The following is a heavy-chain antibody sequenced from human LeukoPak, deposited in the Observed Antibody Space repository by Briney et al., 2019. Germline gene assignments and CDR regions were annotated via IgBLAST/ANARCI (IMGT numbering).Heavy chain of an antibody. V-gene: IGHV3-64*01. J-gene: IGHJ4*02. CDR1: GFTLSSYA. CDR2: ISSNGGST. Sequence: PGGSLRLSCAASGFTLSSYAMHWVRQAPGKGLEYVSAISSNGGSTYYANSVKGRFTISRDNSKNTLYLQMGSLRAEDMAVYYCARELRDWGQGTLVTVSS. CDR3: ARELRD.